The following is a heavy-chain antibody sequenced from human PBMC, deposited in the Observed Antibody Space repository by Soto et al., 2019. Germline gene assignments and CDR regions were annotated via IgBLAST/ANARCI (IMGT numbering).Heavy chain of an antibody. CDR3: AKLYSSSHEVFDY. J-gene: IGHJ4*02. CDR2: ISGSGGGT. CDR1: GFTFSSYA. Sequence: GGSLRLSCAASGFTFSSYAMSWVRQAPGKGLEWVSAISGSGGGTYYADSVKGRFTISRDNSKNTLYLQMNSLRAEDTAVYYCAKLYSSSHEVFDYWGQGTLVTVSS. D-gene: IGHD6-6*01. V-gene: IGHV3-23*01.